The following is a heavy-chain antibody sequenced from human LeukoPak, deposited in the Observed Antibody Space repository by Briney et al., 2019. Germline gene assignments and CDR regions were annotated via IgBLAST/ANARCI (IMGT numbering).Heavy chain of an antibody. CDR2: IYPGDSES. CDR1: GYRFTTYW. J-gene: IGHJ4*02. D-gene: IGHD1-26*01. Sequence: GEPLNISFQGPGYRFTTYWIGWLRQLPAKGLEWMGNIYPGDSESRYNPSFQGQVTISADMSITTAYLQWSSLGAADAAMYYCARRQVGASYYFGYWGQGTLVTVSS. CDR3: ARRQVGASYYFGY. V-gene: IGHV5-51*01.